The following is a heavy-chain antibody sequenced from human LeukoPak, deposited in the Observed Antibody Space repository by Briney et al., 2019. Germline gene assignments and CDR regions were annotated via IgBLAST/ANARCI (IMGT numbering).Heavy chain of an antibody. J-gene: IGHJ5*02. CDR1: GYTFTGHY. CDR2: IKPNSGGT. CDR3: AREVGYSSSWHGRFDP. D-gene: IGHD6-13*01. V-gene: IGHV1-2*06. Sequence: GASVKVSCKASGYTFTGHYMHWVRQAPGQGLEWMGRIKPNSGGTNFAQKFQGRVTMARDTSISTSYLELNSLRSDDTAGYYCAREVGYSSSWHGRFDPWGQGTLVTVSS.